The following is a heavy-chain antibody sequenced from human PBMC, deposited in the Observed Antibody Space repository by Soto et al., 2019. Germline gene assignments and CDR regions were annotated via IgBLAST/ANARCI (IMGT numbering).Heavy chain of an antibody. CDR2: IYWNDDK. D-gene: IGHD6-25*01. CDR3: AHRLGSRGSFDY. J-gene: IGHJ4*02. V-gene: IGHV2-5*01. CDR1: GFSLPTSGAG. Sequence: GSGPTLVNPTQTLTLTCTFSGFSLPTSGAGVGWIRQPPGKAPEWLALIYWNDDKRYSPSLQSRLTITKDTSKNQVVLTLTNMDPVGTATYYCAHRLGSRGSFDYWGQGSLVTVSS.